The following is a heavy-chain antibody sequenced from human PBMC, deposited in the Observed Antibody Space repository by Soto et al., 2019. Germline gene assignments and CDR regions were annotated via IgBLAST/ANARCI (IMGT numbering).Heavy chain of an antibody. D-gene: IGHD6-13*01. J-gene: IGHJ3*02. V-gene: IGHV4-59*11. CDR2: IHDSGSS. CDR3: ARVRKSSSNDAFDI. Sequence: TETLSLTCTFSSGSITNHYLSWIRQPPGKGLEWIGYIHDSGSSNYNPSLKSRVTISVDTSKNQVSLKLTSVTAADTAVYYCARVRKSSSNDAFDISGQGTFVTGS. CDR1: SGSITNHY.